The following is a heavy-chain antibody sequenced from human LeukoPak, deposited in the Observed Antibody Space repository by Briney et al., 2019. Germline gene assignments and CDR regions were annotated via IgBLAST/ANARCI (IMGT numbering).Heavy chain of an antibody. J-gene: IGHJ4*02. V-gene: IGHV4-30-4*01. Sequence: SETLSLTCAVSGGSISSGDYYWSWIRQPPGKGLEWIGYIYYSGSTYYNPSLKSRVTISVDTSKNQFSLKLSSVTAADTAVYYCAREGKNYYDSSGYYPDYWGQGTLVTVSS. CDR1: GGSISSGDYY. D-gene: IGHD3-22*01. CDR3: AREGKNYYDSSGYYPDY. CDR2: IYYSGST.